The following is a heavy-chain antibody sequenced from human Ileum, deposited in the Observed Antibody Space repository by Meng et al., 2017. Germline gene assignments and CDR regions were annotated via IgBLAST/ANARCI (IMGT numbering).Heavy chain of an antibody. CDR1: GFTVSSNY. J-gene: IGHJ1*01. CDR2: IYSGGST. D-gene: IGHD4-23*01. Sequence: LSLTCAASGFTVSSNYMSWVRQAPGKGLEWVSVIYSGGSTYYADSVKGRFTISRDNSKNTLYLQMNSLRAEDTAVYYCARAGVVTPYYFQHWGQGTLVTVSS. CDR3: ARAGVVTPYYFQH. V-gene: IGHV3-53*01.